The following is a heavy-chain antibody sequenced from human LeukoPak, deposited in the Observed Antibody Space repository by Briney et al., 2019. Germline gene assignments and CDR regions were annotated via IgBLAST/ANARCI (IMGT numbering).Heavy chain of an antibody. Sequence: PGRSLRLSCAASGFTFSSYSMNWVRQAPGKGLEWVSYISSSSSTIYYADSVKGRFTISRDNAKNSLYLQMNSLRAEDTAVYYCARQGKRQQLAIYLFDYWGQGTLVTVSS. V-gene: IGHV3-48*01. CDR2: ISSSSSTI. CDR1: GFTFSSYS. J-gene: IGHJ4*02. D-gene: IGHD6-13*01. CDR3: ARQGKRQQLAIYLFDY.